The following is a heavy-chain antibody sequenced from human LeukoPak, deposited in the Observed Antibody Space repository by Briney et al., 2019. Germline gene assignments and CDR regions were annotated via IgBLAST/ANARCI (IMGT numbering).Heavy chain of an antibody. V-gene: IGHV3-23*01. Sequence: GGSLRLSCAASGFSFSSYAMNWVRQAPGKGLEWVSGISGSGESTDYADSVKGRFTISRDNSKNTLFLQMNSLRAEDTAVYYCAKDHDYYASGPIWGQGTMVTVSS. CDR2: ISGSGEST. D-gene: IGHD3-10*01. CDR3: AKDHDYYASGPI. J-gene: IGHJ3*02. CDR1: GFSFSSYA.